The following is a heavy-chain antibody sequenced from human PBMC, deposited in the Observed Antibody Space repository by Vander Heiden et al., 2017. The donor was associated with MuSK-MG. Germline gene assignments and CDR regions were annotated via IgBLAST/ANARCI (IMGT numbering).Heavy chain of an antibody. V-gene: IGHV1-2*02. Sequence: QVQLVQSGAEVKKHGASVKVSCKASGYPFTADYMHWVRQATGQGLGWMGWINPNSGGTNYAKKFQGRVTMTRETSISTAYMERSRLRSDDTAVYYCARDIGDPHYYYYYMDVGGKGTTVTVSS. J-gene: IGHJ6*03. CDR2: INPNSGGT. CDR1: GYPFTADY. D-gene: IGHD3-16*01. CDR3: ARDIGDPHYYYYYMDV.